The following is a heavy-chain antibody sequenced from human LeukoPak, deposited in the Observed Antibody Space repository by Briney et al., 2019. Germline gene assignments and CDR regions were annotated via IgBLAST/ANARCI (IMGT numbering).Heavy chain of an antibody. J-gene: IGHJ4*02. D-gene: IGHD6-6*01. V-gene: IGHV3-73*01. Sequence: PGGSLRLSCAASGFTFSGSAMHWVRQASGKGLEWVGRIRSKANSYATAYAASVKGRFTISRDDSKNTAYLQMSSLKTEDTAVYYCTSEAHSSSPYFDYWGQGTLVTVSS. CDR1: GFTFSGSA. CDR2: IRSKANSYAT. CDR3: TSEAHSSSPYFDY.